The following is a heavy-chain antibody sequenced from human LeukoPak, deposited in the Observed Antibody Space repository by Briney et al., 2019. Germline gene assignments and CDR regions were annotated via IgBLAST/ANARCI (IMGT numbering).Heavy chain of an antibody. D-gene: IGHD3-22*01. CDR2: IRDSGAGT. J-gene: IGHJ4*02. CDR3: ARAPTVTTLVVHY. Sequence: GGSLRLSCAASGFAFSSYAMSWVRQAPGKGLEWVSCIRDSGAGTYYADSVKGRFTISRDNSKNTLYLQMNSLRAEDTAVYYCARAPTVTTLVVHYWGQGTLVTVSA. CDR1: GFAFSSYA. V-gene: IGHV3-23*01.